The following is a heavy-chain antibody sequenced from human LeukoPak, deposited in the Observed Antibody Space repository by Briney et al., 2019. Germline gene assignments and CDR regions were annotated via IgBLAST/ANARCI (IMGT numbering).Heavy chain of an antibody. CDR2: IYSGGST. CDR1: GFTVSSNY. Sequence: GGSLRLSCAASGFTVSSNYMSWVRQAPGKGLEWVSVIYSGGSTYYADSVKGRFTISRDNSKNTLYLQMNSLRAEDTAVYYCASRKSTVTTYAFDIWGQGTMVTVSS. V-gene: IGHV3-53*01. CDR3: ASRKSTVTTYAFDI. J-gene: IGHJ3*02. D-gene: IGHD4-17*01.